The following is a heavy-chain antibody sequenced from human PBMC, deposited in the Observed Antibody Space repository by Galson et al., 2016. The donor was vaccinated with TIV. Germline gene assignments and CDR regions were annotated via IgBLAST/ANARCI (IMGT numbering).Heavy chain of an antibody. J-gene: IGHJ4*02. Sequence: SCKASGGTFSNFVISWVRQAPGQGLEWMGSINPIFGTANYAQKFQGRATITADTSTSTFYMDLSSLRSEDTAIYYCARGRGYSFGSGSSYFDYWGQGSLVTVSS. V-gene: IGHV1-69*06. CDR1: GGTFSNFV. D-gene: IGHD3-10*01. CDR3: ARGRGYSFGSGSSYFDY. CDR2: INPIFGTA.